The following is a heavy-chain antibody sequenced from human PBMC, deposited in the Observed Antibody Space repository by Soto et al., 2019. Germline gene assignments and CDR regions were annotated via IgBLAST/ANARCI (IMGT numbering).Heavy chain of an antibody. CDR1: GYTFTSYG. CDR2: ISAYNANT. CDR3: ARDRLGATGDY. J-gene: IGHJ4*02. D-gene: IGHD1-26*01. Sequence: ASVMVSCKASGYTFTSYGIGWVRQAPGQGLEWMGWISAYNANTNYAQKLQGRVTMTTDTSTSTTYMELRSLRSDDPSVYFCARDRLGATGDYWGQGALVTDSS. V-gene: IGHV1-18*01.